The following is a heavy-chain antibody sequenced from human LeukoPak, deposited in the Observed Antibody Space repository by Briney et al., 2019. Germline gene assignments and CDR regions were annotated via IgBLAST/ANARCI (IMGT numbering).Heavy chain of an antibody. V-gene: IGHV3-23*01. CDR3: AKLPYSSGWYWLDY. CDR2: ISGSGGST. Sequence: GGSLRLSCAASGFTFSSYAMSWVRQAPGKWLEWVSAISGSGGSTYYADSVKGRFTISRDNSKNTLYLQMNSLRAEDTAVYYCAKLPYSSGWYWLDYWGQGTLVTVSS. CDR1: GFTFSSYA. J-gene: IGHJ4*02. D-gene: IGHD6-19*01.